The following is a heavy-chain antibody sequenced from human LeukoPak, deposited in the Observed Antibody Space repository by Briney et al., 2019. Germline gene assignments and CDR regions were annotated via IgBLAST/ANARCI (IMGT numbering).Heavy chain of an antibody. V-gene: IGHV4-34*01. J-gene: IGHJ4*02. CDR2: INHSGST. CDR3: ARGYNGYPGSY. D-gene: IGHD5-12*01. Sequence: SETLSLTCAVYGGTFSGYYWSWIRQPPGKGLEWIGEINHSGSTNYNPYLKSGVTILVDTTNKQFSQKLSTVTASDTAGYYCARGYNGYPGSYGGQGTLVTVSS. CDR1: GGTFSGYY.